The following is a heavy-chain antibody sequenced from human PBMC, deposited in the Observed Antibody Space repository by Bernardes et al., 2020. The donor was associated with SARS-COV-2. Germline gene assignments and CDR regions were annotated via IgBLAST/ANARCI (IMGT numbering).Heavy chain of an antibody. CDR1: GGSIGSTTYH. Sequence: SETLSLTCTVSGGSIGSTTYHWGWIRQPPGKGLEWIGSIYYSGTTFYSPSLKSRVTISIDTSMNQFSLKLTSVTAADTAVYYCARQRRVSTVIRDYFDYWGQGTLVTVSS. V-gene: IGHV4-39*01. D-gene: IGHD2-21*01. J-gene: IGHJ4*02. CDR3: ARQRRVSTVIRDYFDY. CDR2: IYYSGTT.